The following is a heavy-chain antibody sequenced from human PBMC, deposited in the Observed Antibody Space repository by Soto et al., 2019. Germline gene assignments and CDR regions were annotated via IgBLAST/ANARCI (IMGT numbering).Heavy chain of an antibody. V-gene: IGHV3-21*01. CDR1: GFTFRSYT. CDR2: IRGFSPYT. Sequence: GGSLRLSCVASGFTFRSYTMNWVRQATGKGLEWVSAIRGFSPYTFDADSVKGRFTISRDNAKNSLYLQMNSLRAEDTAVYYCARDRGYDAHDYYYNAMDVWGQGTMVTVSS. J-gene: IGHJ6*02. CDR3: ARDRGYDAHDYYYNAMDV. D-gene: IGHD2-15*01.